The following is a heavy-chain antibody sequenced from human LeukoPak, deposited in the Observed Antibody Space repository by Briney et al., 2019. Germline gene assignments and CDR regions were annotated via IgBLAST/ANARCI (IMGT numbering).Heavy chain of an antibody. J-gene: IGHJ4*02. CDR1: GFTFSSYA. V-gene: IGHV3-30*04. D-gene: IGHD6-19*01. CDR3: ARGAKAGTWDPGFDY. CDR2: ISYDGSNK. Sequence: GRSLRLSCAASGFTFSSYAMHWVRQAPGKGLEWVAVISYDGSNKYYADSVKGRFTISRDNSKNTLYLQMNSLRAEDTAVYYCARGAKAGTWDPGFDYWGQGTLVTVSS.